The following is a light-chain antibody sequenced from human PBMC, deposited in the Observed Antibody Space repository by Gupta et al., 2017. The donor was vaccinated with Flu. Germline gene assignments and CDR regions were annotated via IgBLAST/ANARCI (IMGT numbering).Light chain of an antibody. CDR3: ATWDDSLSAWV. CDR1: SNSGVHY. CDR2: RNY. V-gene: IGLV1-47*01. Sequence: SNSGVHYLSKFQQYQGAAPILLIYRNYPRPSGVPDRFSASKTGTSATMAVVRLRSEDDDVYYCATWDDSLSAWVFGGGTMLTVL. J-gene: IGLJ3*02.